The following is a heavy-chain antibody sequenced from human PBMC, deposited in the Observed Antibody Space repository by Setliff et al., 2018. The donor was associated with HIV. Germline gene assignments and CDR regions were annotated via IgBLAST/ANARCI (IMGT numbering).Heavy chain of an antibody. CDR3: ARVVDADYLDY. CDR2: IYYSGST. Sequence: KPSETLSLTCTASGGSIRSSSSYWGWIRQPPGKGLEWIGIIYYSGSTYYKPSLKSRVTISVDTSKNQFSLKLNSVTAADTAMYYCARVVDADYLDYWGQGTPVTVSS. J-gene: IGHJ4*02. V-gene: IGHV4-39*01. CDR1: GGSIRSSSSY. D-gene: IGHD2-15*01.